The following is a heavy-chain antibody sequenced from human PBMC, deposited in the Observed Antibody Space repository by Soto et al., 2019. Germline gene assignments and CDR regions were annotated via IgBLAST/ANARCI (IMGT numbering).Heavy chain of an antibody. Sequence: SETLSLTCTVSGGSIRNVYWSWIRQAPGKGLEWIGFIFHSGNAKYNPSLKSRVTTSVDTSKNQFSLKLSSVTAADTAVYYCARINMDCSSTSCYHSPDAFDIWGQGTMVTVSS. D-gene: IGHD2-2*01. V-gene: IGHV4-59*12. CDR3: ARINMDCSSTSCYHSPDAFDI. CDR1: GGSIRNVY. J-gene: IGHJ3*02. CDR2: IFHSGNA.